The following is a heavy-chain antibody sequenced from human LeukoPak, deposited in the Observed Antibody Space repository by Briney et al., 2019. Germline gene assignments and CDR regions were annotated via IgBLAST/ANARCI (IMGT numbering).Heavy chain of an antibody. J-gene: IGHJ4*02. CDR1: VHIFNLYY. V-gene: IGHV3-23*01. Sequence: GVSVRLLCVVWVHIFNLYYMGGARHTPGKARECVSAISTSGGYTEDADSVKGRFTISRDNPQNTLFLQMNSLRAEDTAVYYCAKKPATIKFLFDNWGQGTLVTVSP. D-gene: IGHD5-24*01. CDR2: ISTSGGYT. CDR3: AKKPATIKFLFDN.